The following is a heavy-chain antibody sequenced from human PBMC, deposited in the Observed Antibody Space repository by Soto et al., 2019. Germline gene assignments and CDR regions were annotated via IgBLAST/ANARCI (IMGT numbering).Heavy chain of an antibody. CDR3: ARERVVNYTDYYFDY. V-gene: IGHV3-21*01. D-gene: IGHD3-16*02. J-gene: IGHJ4*01. Sequence: EVQLVESGGGLVEPGGSLRLSCAASGFDFYYYNMNWVRQAPGRGLAWVSSISGTGIDIHFADSVKGRFVISRDNAKTSLYLQMNSLRPEDTAVYYCARERVVNYTDYYFDYWGHGTLVTVSS. CDR1: GFDFYYYN. CDR2: ISGTGIDI.